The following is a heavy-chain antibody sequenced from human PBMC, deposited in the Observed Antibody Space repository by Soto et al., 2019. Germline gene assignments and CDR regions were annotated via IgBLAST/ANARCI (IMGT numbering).Heavy chain of an antibody. CDR2: IYYSRST. CDR3: ARVFGFGGMNV. CDR1: GGSISSGDYY. V-gene: IGHV4-31*03. Sequence: QVQLQESGPGLVKPSQTLSLTCTVSGGSISSGDYYWSWIRQHPGKGLEWIGYIYYSRSTYYNPSLKRRVTISVDSPKNQASLKLSSVTAADTAVYYCARVFGFGGMNVWGQGTTVTVSS. D-gene: IGHD3-10*01. J-gene: IGHJ6*02.